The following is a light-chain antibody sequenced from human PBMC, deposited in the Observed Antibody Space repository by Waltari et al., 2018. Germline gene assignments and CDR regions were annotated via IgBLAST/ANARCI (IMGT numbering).Light chain of an antibody. CDR3: SSYTSSSTWV. CDR2: EVS. Sequence: QSALTQPASVSGSPGQSITISCTGTSSDVGGYNYVSWYQQHPGKAPKFLIYEVSNRPPGVSNRFSGSKSGNTASLTISGLQAEDEADYYCSSYTSSSTWVFGGGTKLTVL. J-gene: IGLJ3*02. CDR1: SSDVGGYNY. V-gene: IGLV2-14*01.